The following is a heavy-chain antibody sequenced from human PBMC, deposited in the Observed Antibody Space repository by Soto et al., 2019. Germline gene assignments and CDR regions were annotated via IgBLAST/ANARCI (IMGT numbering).Heavy chain of an antibody. V-gene: IGHV1-18*01. J-gene: IGHJ4*02. D-gene: IGHD3-22*01. CDR3: SRGLYYNSSGYYAFDY. CDR2: ISAYDGQT. Sequence: QVQLVQSGAEVKKPGASVRVSCKASGDGFSNYGFSWVRQAPGQGLEWMGWISAYDGQTNYKKKFQARVTMTTDTSSSTAYMELRRLRYVDRAFYYCSRGLYYNSSGYYAFDYWGLGTLVTVSS. CDR1: GDGFSNYG.